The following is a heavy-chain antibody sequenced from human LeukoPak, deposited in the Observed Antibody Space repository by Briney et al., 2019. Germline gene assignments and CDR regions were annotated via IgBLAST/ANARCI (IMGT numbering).Heavy chain of an antibody. CDR1: GFTVGVTFSRFG. D-gene: IGHD7-27*01. CDR2: IRYDGSDA. Sequence: HPGGSLGLSCAASGFTVGVTFSRFGMHWVRQAPGKGLEWVAFIRYDGSDAYYGDSVKGRFTISRDNSKNTLYLQMNSLTAEDTAVYYCAKVVRDWGGHYYGMDVWGQGTAVTVSS. J-gene: IGHJ6*02. CDR3: AKVVRDWGGHYYGMDV. V-gene: IGHV3-30*02.